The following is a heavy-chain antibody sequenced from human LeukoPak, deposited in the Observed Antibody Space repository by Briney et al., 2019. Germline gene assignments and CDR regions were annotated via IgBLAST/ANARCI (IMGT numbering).Heavy chain of an antibody. J-gene: IGHJ4*02. CDR1: GGSISSSGYY. V-gene: IGHV4-39*07. Sequence: SETLSLTCIVSGGSISSSGYYWGWIRQPPGKGLEWIGSIYYSGSTYYNPSLKSRVTISVDTSKNQFSLKLSSVTAADTAVYYCARDGVWFGELLIYFDYWGQGTLVTVSS. D-gene: IGHD3-10*01. CDR3: ARDGVWFGELLIYFDY. CDR2: IYYSGST.